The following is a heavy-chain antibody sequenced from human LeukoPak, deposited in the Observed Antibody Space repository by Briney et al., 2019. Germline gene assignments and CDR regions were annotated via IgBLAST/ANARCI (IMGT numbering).Heavy chain of an antibody. CDR3: ARGIAAAGYVDY. CDR1: GFTFSSYS. CDR2: ISSSSSYI. D-gene: IGHD6-13*01. Sequence: PGGSLRLSCAASGFTFSSYSMNWVRQAPGNGLEWVSSISSSSSYIYYADSVKGRFTISRDNAKNSLYLKMNSLRAEDTAVYYCARGIAAAGYVDYWGQGTLVTVSS. J-gene: IGHJ4*02. V-gene: IGHV3-21*01.